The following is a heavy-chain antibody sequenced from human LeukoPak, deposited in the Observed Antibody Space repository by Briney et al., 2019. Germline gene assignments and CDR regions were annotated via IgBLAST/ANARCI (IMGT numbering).Heavy chain of an antibody. D-gene: IGHD3-22*01. CDR1: GYTFTGYY. Sequence: ASVKVSCKASGYTFTGYYIHWVRQAPGQGLEWMGCVNPNSGDTNYAQKLQGRVTMTTDTSTTTAYMELRSLRSDDTAVYYCARDLSHRYNYDSRGYYILFDHWGQGTLVTVSS. V-gene: IGHV1-2*02. CDR3: ARDLSHRYNYDSRGYYILFDH. J-gene: IGHJ4*02. CDR2: VNPNSGDT.